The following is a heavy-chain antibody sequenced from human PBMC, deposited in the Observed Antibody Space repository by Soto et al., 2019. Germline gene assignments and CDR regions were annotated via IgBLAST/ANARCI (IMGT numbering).Heavy chain of an antibody. CDR3: ARGDPYYGMDV. J-gene: IGHJ6*02. CDR1: GFTSSSYV. V-gene: IGHV3-30*03. Sequence: QVQLVESGGGVVQPGRSLRLSCEASGFTSSSYVMHWVRQAPGQGQEWVAVISYDGSNKHYADSVKGRFTISRDNSKNTLYLEMNSLRGEDTAVYSCARGDPYYGMDVWGQGTTVTVSS. CDR2: ISYDGSNK.